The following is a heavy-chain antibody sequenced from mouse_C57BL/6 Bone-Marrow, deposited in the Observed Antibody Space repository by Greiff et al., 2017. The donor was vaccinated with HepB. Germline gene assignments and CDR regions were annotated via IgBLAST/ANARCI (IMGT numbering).Heavy chain of an antibody. Sequence: EVKLVESGGGLVQPGESLKLSCESNEYEFPSHDMSWVRKTPEKRLELVAAINSDGGSTYYPDTMERRFIISRDNTKKTLYLQMSSLRSEDTALYYGAKERTGVYFDYWGQGTTLTVSS. CDR2: INSDGGST. J-gene: IGHJ2*01. CDR1: EYEFPSHD. CDR3: AKERTGVYFDY. V-gene: IGHV5-2*01.